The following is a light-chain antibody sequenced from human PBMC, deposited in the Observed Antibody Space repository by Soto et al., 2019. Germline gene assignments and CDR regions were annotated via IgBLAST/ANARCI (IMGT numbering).Light chain of an antibody. J-gene: IGLJ2*01. CDR3: SSYTSGYTLV. Sequence: QSVLTQPASVSGSPGQSITISCTGTSSDVGGYNYVSWYQQHPGKAPKLMIYDVSNRPSGVSNRFSGSKSGNTASLTISGLQAEDEADYYCSSYTSGYTLVFGGGTPLTVL. CDR1: SSDVGGYNY. V-gene: IGLV2-14*01. CDR2: DVS.